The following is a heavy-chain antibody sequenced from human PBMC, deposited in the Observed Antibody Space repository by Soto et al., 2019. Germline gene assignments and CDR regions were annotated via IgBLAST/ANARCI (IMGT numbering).Heavy chain of an antibody. V-gene: IGHV3-23*01. Sequence: GGSLRLSFAASGFPFSSYTMSWVRQAPGKGLEWVSAISGSGGSTYYADSVKGRFTISRDNSKNTLYLQMNSLRAEDTAVYYSAKDLGYIYRGYDYSPFDYGGQGTLVTVSS. CDR2: ISGSGGST. CDR3: AKDLGYIYRGYDYSPFDY. CDR1: GFPFSSYT. J-gene: IGHJ4*02. D-gene: IGHD5-12*01.